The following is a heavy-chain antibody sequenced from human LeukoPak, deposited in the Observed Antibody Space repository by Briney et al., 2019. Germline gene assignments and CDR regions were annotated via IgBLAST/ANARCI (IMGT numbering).Heavy chain of an antibody. D-gene: IGHD5-18*01. V-gene: IGHV5-51*01. J-gene: IGHJ4*02. CDR3: ARSGSGYSYGYAY. CDR2: IYPGDSDT. Sequence: GESLKISCKVSGYSFTNYWIAWVRQMAGNGLEWMGIIYPGDSDTKYSPSFQGQVTMSADKSTTTAYLQWSSLKASDTAMYYCARSGSGYSYGYAYWGQGTLVTVSS. CDR1: GYSFTNYW.